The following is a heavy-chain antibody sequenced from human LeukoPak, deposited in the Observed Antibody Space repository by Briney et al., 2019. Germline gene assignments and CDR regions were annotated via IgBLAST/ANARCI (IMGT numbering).Heavy chain of an antibody. Sequence: PARSLPLSCAASGFTFSSYGMHWVRQAPGKGLEWVAVISYDGRNKYYADSVKGRFTISRDNSKNTLYLQMNSLRAEDTAVYYCAKEPRLQLGLVHFDYWGGGSMVTVSS. D-gene: IGHD4-11*01. J-gene: IGHJ4*02. CDR1: GFTFSSYG. CDR3: AKEPRLQLGLVHFDY. CDR2: ISYDGRNK. V-gene: IGHV3-30*18.